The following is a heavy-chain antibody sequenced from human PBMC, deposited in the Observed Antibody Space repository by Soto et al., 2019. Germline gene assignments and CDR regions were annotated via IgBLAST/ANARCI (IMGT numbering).Heavy chain of an antibody. Sequence: PSETLSLTCAVSGGSISSSNWWSWVRQPPGKGLEWIGEIYHSGSTNYNPSLKSRVTISVDKSKNQFSLKLSSVTAADTAVYYCARDRENGGSGSYGWFDPWGQGTLVTVSS. D-gene: IGHD3-10*01. V-gene: IGHV4-4*02. CDR2: IYHSGST. J-gene: IGHJ5*02. CDR3: ARDRENGGSGSYGWFDP. CDR1: GGSISSSNW.